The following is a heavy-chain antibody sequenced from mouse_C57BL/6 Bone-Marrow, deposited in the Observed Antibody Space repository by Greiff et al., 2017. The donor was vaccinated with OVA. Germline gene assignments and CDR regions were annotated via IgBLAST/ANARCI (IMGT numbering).Heavy chain of an antibody. V-gene: IGHV5-9-1*02. D-gene: IGHD2-5*01. Sequence: EVQGVESGEGLVKPGGSLKLSCAASGFTFSSYAMSWVRQTPEKRLEWVAYISSGGDYIYSADTVKGRFTISRDNARNTLYLQMSSLKSEDTAMYYCTREAYYSNYGGVDYWGQGTSVTVSS. CDR1: GFTFSSYA. CDR2: ISSGGDYI. CDR3: TREAYYSNYGGVDY. J-gene: IGHJ4*01.